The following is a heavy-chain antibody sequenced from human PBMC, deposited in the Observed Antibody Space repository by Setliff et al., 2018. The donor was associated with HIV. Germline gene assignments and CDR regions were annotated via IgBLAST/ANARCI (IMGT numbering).Heavy chain of an antibody. D-gene: IGHD4-17*01. V-gene: IGHV4-38-2*02. CDR3: ARDPPGYGDSKDY. CDR1: GYSISSGYY. Sequence: SETLSLTCTVSGYSISSGYYGGWIRQSPGKGLEWLGYIYYSGSTTYNPSLRSRVTISIDTSKNQFSLNLRSVTAADTAVYYCARDPPGYGDSKDYWGQGKLVTVSS. J-gene: IGHJ4*02. CDR2: IYYSGST.